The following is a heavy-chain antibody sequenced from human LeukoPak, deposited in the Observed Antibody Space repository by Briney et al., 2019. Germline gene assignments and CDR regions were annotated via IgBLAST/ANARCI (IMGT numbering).Heavy chain of an antibody. CDR2: ISSSSSYI. D-gene: IGHD5-24*01. CDR3: ARPVEMATITGFDAFDI. Sequence: GGSLRLSCAASGFTFSSYWMNWVRQAPGKGLEWVSSISSSSSYIYYADSVKGRFTISRDNAKNSLYLQMNSLRAEDTAVYYCARPVEMATITGFDAFDIWGQGTMVTVSS. V-gene: IGHV3-21*01. CDR1: GFTFSSYW. J-gene: IGHJ3*02.